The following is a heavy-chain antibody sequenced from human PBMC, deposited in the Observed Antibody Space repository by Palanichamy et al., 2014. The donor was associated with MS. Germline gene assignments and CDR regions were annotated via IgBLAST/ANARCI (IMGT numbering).Heavy chain of an antibody. CDR2: VSHRGSN. V-gene: IGHV4-34*01. Sequence: QVQLQQWGAGLLKPSETLPLTCSVDGGSLTGHYWSWIRQSPGKGLEWIGEVSHRGSNNYNPSLKSRVTMSVDTSKKQVSLKLTSVTAADTAVYFCARGWSRFDTWGQGTQVTVSS. CDR3: ARGWSRFDT. CDR1: GGSLTGHY. J-gene: IGHJ5*02. D-gene: IGHD3-3*01.